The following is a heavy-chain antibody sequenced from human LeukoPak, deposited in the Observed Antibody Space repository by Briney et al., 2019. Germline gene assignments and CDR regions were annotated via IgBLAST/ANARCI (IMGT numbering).Heavy chain of an antibody. CDR2: INPNSGGT. CDR1: GYTFTGYY. Sequence: ASVKVSCKASGYTFTGYYMHWVRQPPGQGLEWMGWINPNSGGTNYAQKFQGRVTMTRDTSISTAYMELSRLRSDDTAVYYCARERCSGGSCYYDYWGQGSLVTVSS. CDR3: ARERCSGGSCYYDY. J-gene: IGHJ4*02. D-gene: IGHD2-15*01. V-gene: IGHV1-2*02.